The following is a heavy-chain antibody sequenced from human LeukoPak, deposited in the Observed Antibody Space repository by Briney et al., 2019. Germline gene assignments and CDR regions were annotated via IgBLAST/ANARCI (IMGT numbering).Heavy chain of an antibody. Sequence: GGSLRLSCAASGFNVSGNYMSWVRQAPGKGLEWVANIKEDGSAKYHVDSVEGRFTISRDNAKNSLYLQMNSLRAEDTAVYYCVRDSPGYGAYDFDWGQGTLVTVSS. CDR2: IKEDGSAK. V-gene: IGHV3-7*04. CDR3: VRDSPGYGAYDFD. D-gene: IGHD5-12*01. J-gene: IGHJ4*02. CDR1: GFNVSGNY.